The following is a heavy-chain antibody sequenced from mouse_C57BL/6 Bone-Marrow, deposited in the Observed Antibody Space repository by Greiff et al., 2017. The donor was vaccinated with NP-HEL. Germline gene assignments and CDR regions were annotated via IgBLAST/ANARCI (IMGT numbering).Heavy chain of an antibody. CDR2: FYPGSGSI. D-gene: IGHD1-1*01. V-gene: IGHV1-62-2*01. J-gene: IGHJ1*03. CDR1: GYTFTEYT. Sequence: VQLQQSGAELVKPGASVKLSCKASGYTFTEYTIHWVKQRSGQGLEWIGWFYPGSGSIKYNEKFKDKATLTADKSSSTDYMDLSRLTSEDSAVYFCAGHGDYVGSSYGYFDVWGTGTTVTVSS. CDR3: AGHGDYVGSSYGYFDV.